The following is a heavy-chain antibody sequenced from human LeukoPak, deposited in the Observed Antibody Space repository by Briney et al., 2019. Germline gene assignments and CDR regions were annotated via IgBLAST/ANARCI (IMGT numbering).Heavy chain of an antibody. Sequence: SETLSLTCAVYGGSFSGYYWSWIRQPPGKGLEWIGEINHSGSTNYNPSLKSRVTISVDTSKNQFSLKLSSVTAADTAVYYCARGVEGGYDSNWFDPWGPGTLVTVSS. CDR1: GGSFSGYY. V-gene: IGHV4-34*01. J-gene: IGHJ5*02. CDR3: ARGVEGGYDSNWFDP. CDR2: INHSGST. D-gene: IGHD5-12*01.